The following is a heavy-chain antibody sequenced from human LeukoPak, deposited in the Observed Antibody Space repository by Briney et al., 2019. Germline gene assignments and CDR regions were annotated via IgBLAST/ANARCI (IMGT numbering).Heavy chain of an antibody. CDR3: AREDCSGGSCYFDY. CDR2: IKQDGSEK. CDR1: VFTFSSYW. V-gene: IGHV3-7*03. Sequence: PGGSLRLSCAASVFTFSSYWMSWVRQAPGKGLEWVANIKQDGSEKYYVDSVKGRFTISRDNAKNSLYLQMNSLRAEDTAVYYCAREDCSGGSCYFDYWGQGTLVAVSS. J-gene: IGHJ4*02. D-gene: IGHD2-15*01.